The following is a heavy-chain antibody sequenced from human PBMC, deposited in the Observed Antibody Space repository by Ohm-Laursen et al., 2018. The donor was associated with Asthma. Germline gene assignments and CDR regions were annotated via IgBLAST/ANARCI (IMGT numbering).Heavy chain of an antibody. CDR3: AGPSQGSAFDI. V-gene: IGHV1-69*10. J-gene: IGHJ3*02. Sequence: SVKVSCNASGGTFSSYAISWVRQAPGQGLEWMGGIIPIFGIANYAQKFQGRVTITADKSTSTAYMELSSLRSEDTAVYYCAGPSQGSAFDIWGQGTMVTVSS. D-gene: IGHD6-6*01. CDR1: GGTFSSYA. CDR2: IIPIFGIA.